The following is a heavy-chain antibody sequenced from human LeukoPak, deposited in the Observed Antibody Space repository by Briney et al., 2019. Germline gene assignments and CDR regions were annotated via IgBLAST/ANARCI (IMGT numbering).Heavy chain of an antibody. CDR1: GYTFTGYY. CDR2: INPNSGGT. V-gene: IGHV1-2*02. CDR3: ARTIAARKNWFDP. J-gene: IGHJ5*02. D-gene: IGHD6-6*01. Sequence: ASVKVSCKASGYTFTGYYMHWVRQAPGQGLEWMGWINPNSGGTNYAQKFQGRVTMTRDTSISTAYMELSRLRSDDTAVYYCARTIAARKNWFDPWGQGTLVTVSS.